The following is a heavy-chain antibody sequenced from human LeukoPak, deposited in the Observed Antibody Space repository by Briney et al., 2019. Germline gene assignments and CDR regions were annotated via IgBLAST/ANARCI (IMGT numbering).Heavy chain of an antibody. J-gene: IGHJ4*02. CDR2: IYSGEST. CDR3: ARATLDN. CDR1: GFTVSYNY. Sequence: GGSLRLSCSASGFTVSYNYISWVRQAPGKGLEGVSVIYSGESTKYADSVKARFTISRDNSKNPVYLQMNSLRADDTAVYYCARATLDNWGQGTLVTVSS. V-gene: IGHV3-53*01.